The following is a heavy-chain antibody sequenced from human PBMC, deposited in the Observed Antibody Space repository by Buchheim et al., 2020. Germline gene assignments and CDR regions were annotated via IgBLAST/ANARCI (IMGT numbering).Heavy chain of an antibody. CDR3: ARGELDDYVWGSYRPYYFDY. Sequence: QLQLQESGSGLVKPSQTLSLTCAVSGGSISSGGYSWSWIRQPPGKGLEWIGYIYHSGSTYYNSSLKSRVTISVDRSKNQFYLKLSSVTAADTAVYYCARGELDDYVWGSYRPYYFDYWGQGTL. CDR1: GGSISSGGYS. D-gene: IGHD3-16*02. V-gene: IGHV4-30-2*01. CDR2: IYHSGST. J-gene: IGHJ4*02.